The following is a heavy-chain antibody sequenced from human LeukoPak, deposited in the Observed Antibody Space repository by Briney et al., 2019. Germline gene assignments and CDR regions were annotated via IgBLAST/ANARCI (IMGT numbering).Heavy chain of an antibody. D-gene: IGHD2-2*01. CDR1: GGSFSGYY. CDR2: INHSGST. V-gene: IGHV4-34*01. J-gene: IGHJ4*02. Sequence: PSETLSLTCAVYGGSFSGYYWSWIRQPPGKGLEWIGEINHSGSTNYNPSLKSRVTISVDTSKNQFSLKLSSVTAADTAVYYCARGPRYCSSTGCYWGSRPYYFDYWGQGTLVTVSS. CDR3: ARGPRYCSSTGCYWGSRPYYFDY.